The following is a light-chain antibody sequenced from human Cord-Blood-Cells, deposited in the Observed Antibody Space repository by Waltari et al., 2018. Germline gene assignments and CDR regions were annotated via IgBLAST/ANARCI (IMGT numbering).Light chain of an antibody. CDR1: QGISSY. Sequence: DIQLTQSPSFLSASVGDSVPITCRASQGISSYLAWYQQKPGKAPKLLIYAASTLQSGVPSRFSGSGSGTEFTLTISSLQPEDFATYYCQQLNSYPRITFGQGTRLEIK. CDR2: AAS. V-gene: IGKV1-9*01. CDR3: QQLNSYPRIT. J-gene: IGKJ5*01.